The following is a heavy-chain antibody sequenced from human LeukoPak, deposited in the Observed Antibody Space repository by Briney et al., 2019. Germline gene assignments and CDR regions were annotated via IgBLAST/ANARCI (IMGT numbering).Heavy chain of an antibody. CDR2: INPNSGDT. J-gene: IGHJ4*02. Sequence: ASVKVSCKASGYTFTDYSMHWVRQAPGQGLEWMGWINPNSGDTDYAQKFQGRVTMTRDKSISTAYLEVSRLTSDDTAVYFCARDAIAAAGAGVWGQGTLVTVSS. CDR3: ARDAIAAAGAGV. D-gene: IGHD6-13*01. V-gene: IGHV1-2*02. CDR1: GYTFTDYS.